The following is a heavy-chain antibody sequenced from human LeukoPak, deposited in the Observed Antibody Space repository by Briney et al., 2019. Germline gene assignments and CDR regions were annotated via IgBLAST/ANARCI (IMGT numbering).Heavy chain of an antibody. J-gene: IGHJ4*02. Sequence: PSETLSLNCTGSGGSISSYYWSWIRQPPGKGLEWIGYIYTSGSTNYSPSLKSRVTISVDTSKNQFSLHLRSVTAADTGVYYCARGFSGFWEFDYWGQGTLVTVSS. D-gene: IGHD1-14*01. V-gene: IGHV4-4*09. CDR3: ARGFSGFWEFDY. CDR2: IYTSGST. CDR1: GGSISSYY.